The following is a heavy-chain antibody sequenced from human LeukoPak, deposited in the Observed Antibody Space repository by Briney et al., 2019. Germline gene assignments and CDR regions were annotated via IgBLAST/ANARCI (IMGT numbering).Heavy chain of an antibody. Sequence: SETLSLTCTVSSGTISSSSYFWGWIRQPPGKGLEWIGEINHSGSTNYNPSLKSRVTISVDKTKNKFSLKLSSVTAADTAVYYCARGGILYRRSSYYWGQGTLVTVSS. D-gene: IGHD2-8*01. J-gene: IGHJ4*02. V-gene: IGHV4-39*07. CDR3: ARGGILYRRSSYY. CDR2: INHSGST. CDR1: SGTISSSSYF.